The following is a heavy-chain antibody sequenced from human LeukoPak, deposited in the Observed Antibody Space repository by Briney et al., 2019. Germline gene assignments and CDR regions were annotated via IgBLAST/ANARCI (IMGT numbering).Heavy chain of an antibody. D-gene: IGHD3-22*01. CDR1: GGSFGGYY. V-gene: IGHV4-34*01. CDR2: INHSGST. Sequence: PSETLSLTCAVYGGSFGGYYWSWIRQPPGKGLEWIGEINHSGSTNYNPSLKSRVTISVDTSKNQFSLKLSSVTAADTAVYYCARGHVNLNYYDSSGYYYSFVYWGQGTLVTVSS. J-gene: IGHJ4*02. CDR3: ARGHVNLNYYDSSGYYYSFVY.